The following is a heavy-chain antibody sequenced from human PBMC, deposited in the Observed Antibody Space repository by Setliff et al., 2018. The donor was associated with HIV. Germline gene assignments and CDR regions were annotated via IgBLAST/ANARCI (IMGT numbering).Heavy chain of an antibody. V-gene: IGHV4-61*02. CDR2: IYTSGTT. CDR3: ARDRGPLDY. D-gene: IGHD2-15*01. J-gene: IGHJ4*02. Sequence: PSETLSLTCTVSGGSISSGSYFWNWIRQPAGKGLEWIGRIYTSGTTNFNPSLKSRVTISRDPSKNQFSLRLTSVTAADTAVYYCARDRGPLDYWGQGTLVTVSS. CDR1: GGSISSGSYF.